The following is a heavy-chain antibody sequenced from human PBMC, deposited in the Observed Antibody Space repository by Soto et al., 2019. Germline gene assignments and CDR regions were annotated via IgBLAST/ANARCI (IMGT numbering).Heavy chain of an antibody. CDR3: TTALKYDYIWGSYRSKFDY. CDR1: GFTFSNAW. V-gene: IGHV3-15*01. D-gene: IGHD3-16*02. Sequence: GGSLRLSCAASGFTFSNAWMSWVRQAPGKGLEWVGRIKSKTDGGTTDYAAPVKGRFTISRDDSKNTLYLQMNSLKTEDTAVYYCTTALKYDYIWGSYRSKFDYWGQGTLVTVSS. CDR2: IKSKTDGGTT. J-gene: IGHJ4*02.